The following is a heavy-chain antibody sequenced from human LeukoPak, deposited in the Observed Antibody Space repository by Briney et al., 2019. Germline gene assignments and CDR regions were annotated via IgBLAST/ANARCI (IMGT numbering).Heavy chain of an antibody. CDR1: GFTFSSYA. V-gene: IGHV3-23*01. CDR2: ISGRDSTT. J-gene: IGHJ4*02. CDR3: AKDLLRAFDY. Sequence: GGSLRLSCAASGFTFSSYAMSWVRQAPGKGLEWVSGISGRDSTTYYADSVKGRFTISRDNSRNTLYLQMNSLRAEDTAVYYCAKDLLRAFDYWGQGTLVTVSS.